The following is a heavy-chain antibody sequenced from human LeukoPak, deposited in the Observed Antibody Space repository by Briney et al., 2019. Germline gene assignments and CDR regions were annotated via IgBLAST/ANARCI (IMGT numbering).Heavy chain of an antibody. Sequence: GGSLRLSCAASGFTFSSYSMNWVRQAPGKGLEWVSYISSSSSTIYYADSVKGRFTISRDNAKNSLNLQMNSLRAEDTAVYYCARDYSSSSGKHAFDIWGQGTMVTVSS. D-gene: IGHD6-13*01. CDR2: ISSSSSTI. CDR1: GFTFSSYS. CDR3: ARDYSSSSGKHAFDI. J-gene: IGHJ3*02. V-gene: IGHV3-48*01.